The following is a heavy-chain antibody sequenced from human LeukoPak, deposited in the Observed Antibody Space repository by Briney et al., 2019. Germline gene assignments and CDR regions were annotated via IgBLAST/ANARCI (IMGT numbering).Heavy chain of an antibody. D-gene: IGHD3-10*01. CDR1: GDSVSSNSAA. CDR3: ASSLWFGELSLDAFDI. CDR2: TYYRSKWYN. J-gene: IGHJ3*02. V-gene: IGHV6-1*01. Sequence: SQTLSLTCAISGDSVSSNSAAWNWIRQSPSRGLEWLGRTYYRSKWYNDYAVSVKSRITINPDTSKNQFSLQLNSVTPEDTAVYYCASSLWFGELSLDAFDIWGQGTMVTVFS.